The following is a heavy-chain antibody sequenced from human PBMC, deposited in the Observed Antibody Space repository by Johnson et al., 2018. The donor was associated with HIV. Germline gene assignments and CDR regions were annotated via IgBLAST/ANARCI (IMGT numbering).Heavy chain of an antibody. CDR1: GFTVSSNY. CDR2: IYSGGST. V-gene: IGHV3-53*01. J-gene: IGHJ3*02. Sequence: VQLVESGGGLIQPWGSLSLSCAASGFTVSSNYIRWVRRAPGKGLAWFSVIYSGGSTYYADSVKGRFTISRDNSKNTLYLQMNSLRAEDTAVYYCARGVDGAFDIWGQGTMVTVSS. D-gene: IGHD3-10*01. CDR3: ARGVDGAFDI.